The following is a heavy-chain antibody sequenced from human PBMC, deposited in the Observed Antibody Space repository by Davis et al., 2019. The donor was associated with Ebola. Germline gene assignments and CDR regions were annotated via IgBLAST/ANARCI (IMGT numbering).Heavy chain of an antibody. J-gene: IGHJ4*02. D-gene: IGHD3-3*01. CDR2: ISAYNGNT. CDR3: AREKLGGSADY. Sequence: ASVKVSCKVSDYTLREISMHWVRQAPGQGLEWMGWISAYNGNTKYAQKLQGRVTMTTDTSTSTAYMELRSLRSDDTAVYYCAREKLGGSADYWGQGTLVTVSS. CDR1: DYTLREIS. V-gene: IGHV1-18*01.